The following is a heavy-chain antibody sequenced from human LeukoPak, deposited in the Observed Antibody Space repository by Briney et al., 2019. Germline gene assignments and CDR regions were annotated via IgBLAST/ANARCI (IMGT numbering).Heavy chain of an antibody. Sequence: GESLKISCKGSGYSFTSYWIGWVRQLPGKGLEWMGTMYPGDSGPTYSPSFQGQFTISVDKSINTAYLQWSSLQASDTAMYYCGMSGDRVPLQDDVFDVWGQGTMVTVST. CDR2: MYPGDSGP. CDR3: GMSGDRVPLQDDVFDV. D-gene: IGHD1-26*01. J-gene: IGHJ3*01. V-gene: IGHV5-51*01. CDR1: GYSFTSYW.